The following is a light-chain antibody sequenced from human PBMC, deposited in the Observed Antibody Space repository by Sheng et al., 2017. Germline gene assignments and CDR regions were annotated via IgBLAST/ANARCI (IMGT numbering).Light chain of an antibody. J-gene: IGKJ4*01. CDR1: QGNSNS. Sequence: DIQMTQSPSSLSASVGDRVTITCRASQGNSNSLAWYQQKPGKAPKLLLYGASRLESGVPSRFSGSGSGTDHTLTISSLQPEDFATYYCQQYYSTPLTFGGGTKVEIK. CDR2: GAS. V-gene: IGKV1-NL1*01. CDR3: QQYYSTPLT.